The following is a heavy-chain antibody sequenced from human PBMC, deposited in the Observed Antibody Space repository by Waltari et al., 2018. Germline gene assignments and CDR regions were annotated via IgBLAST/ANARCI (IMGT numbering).Heavy chain of an antibody. CDR2: IANSGTP. J-gene: IGHJ6*02. V-gene: IGHV4-31*01. Sequence: QVQLQQSGPGLVKPSQTLTLICTVSGGSMTSEYSYWSWIRQHPGKGLEWIGFIANSGTPYYNPFLKSLVDMSIDTSKNQFSLKVNSVTAADTAGYYCAKGGGGTRDGMDVWGQGTTVTVSS. D-gene: IGHD2-2*01. CDR3: AKGGGGTRDGMDV. CDR1: GGSMTSEYSY.